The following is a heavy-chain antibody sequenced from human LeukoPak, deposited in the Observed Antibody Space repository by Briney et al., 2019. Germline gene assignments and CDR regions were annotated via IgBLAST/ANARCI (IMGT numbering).Heavy chain of an antibody. CDR1: GGSISSSGYY. J-gene: IGHJ5*02. V-gene: IGHV4-39*02. CDR2: IYYIGST. CDR3: ARDPTAAGKGAWFDP. Sequence: SETLSLTCTVSGGSISSSGYYWGWIRQPPGKGLEWIGSIYYIGSTYYNPSLKSRVTISVDTSKNQFSLKLSSVAAADTAVYYCARDPTAAGKGAWFDPWGQGTLVTVSS. D-gene: IGHD6-13*01.